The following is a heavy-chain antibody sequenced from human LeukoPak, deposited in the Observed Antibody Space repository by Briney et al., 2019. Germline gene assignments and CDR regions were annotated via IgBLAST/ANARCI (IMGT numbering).Heavy chain of an antibody. V-gene: IGHV4-59*01. CDR3: ARDPRRSSGSFYYYYGMDV. J-gene: IGHJ6*02. Sequence: SETLSLTCTVSGGSISSSYWSWIRQPPGKGLEWIGYIYYSGSTNYNPSLKSRVTISVDTSKNQFSLKLSSVTAADTAVYYCARDPRRSSGSFYYYYGMDVWGQGTTVTVSS. CDR2: IYYSGST. CDR1: GGSISSSY. D-gene: IGHD6-19*01.